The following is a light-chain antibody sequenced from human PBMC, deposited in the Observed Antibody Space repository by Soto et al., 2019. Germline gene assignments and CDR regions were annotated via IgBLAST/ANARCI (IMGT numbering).Light chain of an antibody. V-gene: IGKV3-15*01. Sequence: EIVMTQSPATLSVSPGERVTFSCRASQGVSRKLAWYQHKPGQAPRLLIYGASTRATGIPARFSGSGSGTEFTLTISSLQSEDFAVYYCQQYNNWPHSNELTFGGGTKVDIK. J-gene: IGKJ4*01. CDR2: GAS. CDR1: QGVSRK. CDR3: QQYNNWPHSNELT.